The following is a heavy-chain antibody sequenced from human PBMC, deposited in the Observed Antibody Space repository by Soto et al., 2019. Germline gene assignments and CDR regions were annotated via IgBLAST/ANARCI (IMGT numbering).Heavy chain of an antibody. J-gene: IGHJ6*03. CDR1: GFTFSTYW. V-gene: IGHV3-74*01. D-gene: IGHD3-10*01. CDR3: ARGRYYGSGSYSMDV. CDR2: VDSQGTST. Sequence: GGSLRLSCAASGFTFSTYWMHWVRQAPGEGLVWVSRVDSQGTSTNYADSVKGRFAISRDNAKNTLYLQMNSLRAEDTAVYYCARGRYYGSGSYSMDVWDKGTTVTVSS.